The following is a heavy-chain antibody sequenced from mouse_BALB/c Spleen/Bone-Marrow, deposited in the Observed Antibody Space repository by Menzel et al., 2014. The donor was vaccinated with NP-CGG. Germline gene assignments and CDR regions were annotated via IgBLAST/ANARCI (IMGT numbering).Heavy chain of an antibody. CDR2: ISSGGSYT. CDR1: GFTFSSYG. Sequence: EVKLVESGGDLVKPGGPLKLSCAASGFTFSSYGMSWVRQTPDKRLEWVATISSGGSYTYYPGSVKGRFTISRDNAKNTLYLQMSSLKSEDTAMYYCASTITTVVAEDAMDYWGQGTSVTVPS. D-gene: IGHD1-1*01. V-gene: IGHV5-6*02. J-gene: IGHJ4*01. CDR3: ASTITTVVAEDAMDY.